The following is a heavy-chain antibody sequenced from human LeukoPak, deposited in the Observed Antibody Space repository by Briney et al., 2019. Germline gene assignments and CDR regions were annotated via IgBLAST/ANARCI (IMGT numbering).Heavy chain of an antibody. CDR1: GFTFNTFN. J-gene: IGHJ4*02. D-gene: IGHD3-9*01. Sequence: GGSLRLSCAASGFTFNTFNMNWVRQTPGKGLEWVSSITSGGDYIYYADSVKGRFTTSRDNAKNSLSLQLNSLRVEDTAVYYCARGHYDVLAASYKWTPDYWGQGTLVTVSS. CDR2: ITSGGDYI. V-gene: IGHV3-21*01. CDR3: ARGHYDVLAASYKWTPDY.